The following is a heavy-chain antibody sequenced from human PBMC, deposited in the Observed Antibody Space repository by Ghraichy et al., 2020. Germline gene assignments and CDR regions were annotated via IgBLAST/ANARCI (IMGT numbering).Heavy chain of an antibody. CDR1: GGSFSGYY. Sequence: SETLSLTCAVYGGSFSGYYWSWIRQPPGKGLEWIGEINHSGSTNYNPSLKSRVTISVDTSKNQFSLKLSSVTAADTAVYYCAARGSLWLNWDFDYWGQGTLVTVSS. CDR3: AARGSLWLNWDFDY. J-gene: IGHJ4*02. CDR2: INHSGST. D-gene: IGHD5-12*01. V-gene: IGHV4-34*01.